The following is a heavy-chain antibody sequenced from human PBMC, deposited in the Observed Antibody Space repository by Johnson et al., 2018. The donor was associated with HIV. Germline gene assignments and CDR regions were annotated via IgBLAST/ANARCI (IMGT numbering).Heavy chain of an antibody. Sequence: QVQLVESGGGVVQPGRSLRLSCAASGFTFSSYAMHWVRQAPGKGLEWVVVISYDGSNKYYADSVKGRFTISRDNSKNTLYLQMNSLRAEDTAVYYCAKDKAVVTALYDAFDIWGQGTMVTVSS. CDR1: GFTFSSYA. CDR2: ISYDGSNK. J-gene: IGHJ3*02. V-gene: IGHV3-30-3*01. CDR3: AKDKAVVTALYDAFDI. D-gene: IGHD2-21*02.